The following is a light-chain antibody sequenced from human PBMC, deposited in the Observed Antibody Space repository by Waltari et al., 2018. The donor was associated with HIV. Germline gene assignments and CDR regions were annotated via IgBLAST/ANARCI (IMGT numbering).Light chain of an antibody. CDR3: QQSDNFLYT. CDR1: QDISDD. V-gene: IGKV1-33*01. J-gene: IGKJ2*01. CDR2: GAS. Sequence: DIQMTQSPSSLSASVGDRITIACRASQDISDDLNWYQQKPGEAPKLLIYGASNLETGVPSRFSGSGSRTDFTFTISSLQPEDIGTYYCQQSDNFLYTFGQGTKLEIK.